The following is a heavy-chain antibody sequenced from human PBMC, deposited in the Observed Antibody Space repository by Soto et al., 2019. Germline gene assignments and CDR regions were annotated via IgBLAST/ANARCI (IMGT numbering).Heavy chain of an antibody. V-gene: IGHV3-72*01. J-gene: IGHJ4*02. D-gene: IGHD1-26*01. CDR1: GFTFSDHY. CDR3: GRRGTSGSVGLDY. Sequence: PGGSLRLSCAVSGFTFSDHYMDWVRQAPGKGLEWVGRIRNRANSYTTEYAASVKGRFTISRDDSKNSLYLQMNSLKTEDTAMYYCGRRGTSGSVGLDYWGQGTLVTVSS. CDR2: IRNRANSYTT.